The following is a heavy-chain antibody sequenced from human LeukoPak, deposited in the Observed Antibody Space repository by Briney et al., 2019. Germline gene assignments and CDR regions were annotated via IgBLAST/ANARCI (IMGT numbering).Heavy chain of an antibody. V-gene: IGHV3-23*01. Sequence: PGGSLRLSCVASGFTFSSYAMTWVRQAPGKGLEWVSVISGSGGSTYYADSVKGRFTISRDNSRNTLYLQVNSLRAEDTAVYYCAKDASYDTSGYYSDFDYWGQGTLVTVSS. CDR2: ISGSGGST. J-gene: IGHJ4*02. CDR1: GFTFSSYA. D-gene: IGHD3-22*01. CDR3: AKDASYDTSGYYSDFDY.